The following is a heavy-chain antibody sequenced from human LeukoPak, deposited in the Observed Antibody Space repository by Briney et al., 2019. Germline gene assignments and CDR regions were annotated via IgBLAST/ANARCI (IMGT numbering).Heavy chain of an antibody. J-gene: IGHJ4*02. CDR1: GFTFSSYA. D-gene: IGHD6-6*01. CDR2: ISGSGGST. Sequence: GGSLRLSCTASGFTFSSYAMSWVRQAPGKGLEWVSAISGSGGSTYYADSVKGRFTISRDNSKNTLYLQMNSLRAEDTAVYYCAKASTSYSSSSPSDYWGQGTLVTVSS. CDR3: AKASTSYSSSSPSDY. V-gene: IGHV3-23*01.